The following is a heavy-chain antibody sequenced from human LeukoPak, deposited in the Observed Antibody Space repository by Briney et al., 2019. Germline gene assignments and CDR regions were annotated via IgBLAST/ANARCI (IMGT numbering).Heavy chain of an antibody. CDR1: GYTFTSYA. J-gene: IGHJ5*02. CDR3: ARVKRYSGSYYYRFDP. CDR2: ISAYNGNT. Sequence: ASVKVSCKASGYTFTSYAMNWVRQAPGQGLEWMGWISAYNGNTNYAQKLQGRVTMTTDTSTSTAYMELRSLRSDDTAVYYCARVKRYSGSYYYRFDPWGQGTLVTVSS. D-gene: IGHD1-26*01. V-gene: IGHV1-18*01.